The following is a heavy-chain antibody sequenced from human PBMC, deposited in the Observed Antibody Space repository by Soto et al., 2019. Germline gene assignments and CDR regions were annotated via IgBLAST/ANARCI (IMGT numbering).Heavy chain of an antibody. CDR2: IIPIFGTA. J-gene: IGHJ6*02. CDR3: FCSGGSCETYYYYGMDV. D-gene: IGHD2-15*01. V-gene: IGHV1-69*01. CDR1: GGTFSSYA. Sequence: QVQLVQSGAEVKKPGSSVKVSCKASGGTFSSYAISWVRQAPGQGLEWMGGIIPIFGTANYAQKFQGRVTITPDESTSTAYMELSSLRSEDTAVYYCFCSGGSCETYYYYGMDVWGQGTTVTVSS.